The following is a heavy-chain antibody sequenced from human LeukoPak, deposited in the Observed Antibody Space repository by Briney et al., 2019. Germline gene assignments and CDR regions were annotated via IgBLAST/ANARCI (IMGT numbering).Heavy chain of an antibody. Sequence: ASVKVSCKASGYTFTGYYMHWVRQAPGQGLEWMGWINPNSGGTKYAQKFQGRVTMTRDTSISTAYMELSRLRSDDTAVYYCARGYTVMAPPLDYWGQGTLVTVSS. J-gene: IGHJ4*02. CDR3: ARGYTVMAPPLDY. CDR2: INPNSGGT. D-gene: IGHD5-18*01. CDR1: GYTFTGYY. V-gene: IGHV1-2*02.